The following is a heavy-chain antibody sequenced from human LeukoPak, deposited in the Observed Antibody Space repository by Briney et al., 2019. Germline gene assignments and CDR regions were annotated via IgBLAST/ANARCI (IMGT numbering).Heavy chain of an antibody. CDR2: IYWDDDK. Sequence: SGPTLVKPTQTLTLTCTFSEFSLSTSGVGVGWIRQPPGKALEWLALIYWDDDKRYSPSLKSRLTITKDTSKNQVVLTMTNMDPVDTATYYCARKYYYGSEPHDAFDIWGQGTMVTVSS. CDR3: ARKYYYGSEPHDAFDI. J-gene: IGHJ3*02. CDR1: EFSLSTSGVG. V-gene: IGHV2-5*02. D-gene: IGHD3-10*01.